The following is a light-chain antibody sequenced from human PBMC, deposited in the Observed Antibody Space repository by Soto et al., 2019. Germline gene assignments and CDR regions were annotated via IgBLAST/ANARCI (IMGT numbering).Light chain of an antibody. V-gene: IGKV3-15*01. CDR3: QQYNNWPPT. J-gene: IGKJ5*01. Sequence: EIVMTQSPATLSVSPGERATLSCRASQSVSSNLAWYQRKPGQAPRLLIYGASTRATDIPARFTGSGSGTEFTLTISSLQSEDFAVYYCQQYNNWPPTFGQGTRLEIK. CDR1: QSVSSN. CDR2: GAS.